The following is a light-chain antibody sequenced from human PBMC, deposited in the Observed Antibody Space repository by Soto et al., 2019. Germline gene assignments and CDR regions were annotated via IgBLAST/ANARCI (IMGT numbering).Light chain of an antibody. CDR2: LGS. CDR1: QSLLHSNGYNY. Sequence: DIVMTQSPLSLPVTPGEPASISCRSSQSLLHSNGYNYLDWYLQKPGQSPQLLIDLGSNRASGVPERFSGSGSGTDFTLKSSRVEAEDVRVYYCMQALHTPMYTFGQRNKLEIK. J-gene: IGKJ2*01. CDR3: MQALHTPMYT. V-gene: IGKV2-28*01.